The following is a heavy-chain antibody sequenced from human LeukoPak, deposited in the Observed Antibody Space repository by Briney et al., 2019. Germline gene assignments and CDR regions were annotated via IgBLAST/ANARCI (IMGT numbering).Heavy chain of an antibody. Sequence: GGSLRLSCAASEFILSDYDINRVRQAPGKGLEWVSYVSSSGNIIYYADSVKGRFTISRDNAKNSLYLQMSSLRADDMAVYYCARGQWQFDLWGQGTLVTVSS. CDR2: VSSSGNII. D-gene: IGHD6-19*01. J-gene: IGHJ1*01. V-gene: IGHV3-48*03. CDR3: ARGQWQFDL. CDR1: EFILSDYD.